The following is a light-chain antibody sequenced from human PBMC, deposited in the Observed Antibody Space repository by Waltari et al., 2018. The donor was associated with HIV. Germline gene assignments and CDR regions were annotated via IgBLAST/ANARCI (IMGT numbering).Light chain of an antibody. J-gene: IGLJ3*02. Sequence: QSELTQSPSASGTPGQRITISGSESRSNTDRNYVYWYKQFPGAKPKVLIYKDNERPSGVPDRISGSKSGTSASLLISGLRSDDEADYYCAVWDESLDGWLFGGGTKLTVL. CDR1: RSNTDRNY. CDR3: AVWDESLDGWL. V-gene: IGLV1-47*01. CDR2: KDN.